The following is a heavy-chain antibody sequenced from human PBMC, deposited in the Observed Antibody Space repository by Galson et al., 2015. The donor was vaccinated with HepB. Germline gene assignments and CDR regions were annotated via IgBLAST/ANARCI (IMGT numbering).Heavy chain of an antibody. Sequence: SLRLSCAASGFIFSDYYMSWIRQAPGKGLEWVSYISSRSDYINYADSVKGRFTISRDNAKNTLYLQMNSLGTEDTAVYFCARLRGALDAFDMWGQGTMVTVSS. V-gene: IGHV3-11*06. CDR2: ISSRSDYI. CDR3: ARLRGALDAFDM. D-gene: IGHD1-26*01. J-gene: IGHJ3*02. CDR1: GFIFSDYY.